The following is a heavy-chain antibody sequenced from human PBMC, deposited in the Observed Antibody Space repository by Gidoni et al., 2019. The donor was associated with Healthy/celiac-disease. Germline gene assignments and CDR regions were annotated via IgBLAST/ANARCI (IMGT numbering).Heavy chain of an antibody. CDR1: GFTFSAYS. CDR3: ARDSSGWYDY. D-gene: IGHD6-19*01. CDR2: ISSSSSYT. J-gene: IGHJ4*02. Sequence: QVQLVESGGGLVKPGGSLIVAGAAAGFTFSAYSMCWIRQAPGKGLEWVSYISSSSSYTNYADSVKGRFTISRDNAKNSLYLQMNSLRAEDTAVYYCARDSSGWYDYWGQGTLVTVSS. V-gene: IGHV3-11*05.